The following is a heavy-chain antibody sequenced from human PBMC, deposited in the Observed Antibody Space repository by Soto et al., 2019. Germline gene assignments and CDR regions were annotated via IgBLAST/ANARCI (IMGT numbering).Heavy chain of an antibody. CDR2: FSAGGDYR. CDR3: AREARYDRGVYHYEGIDY. Sequence: EVQLLQSGGGLAQPGGSLTLSCAASGFSFSDYSMNWVRRAPGKGLEWVSAFSAGGDYRHYADSVKGRFTISRDNSKNTLFLQINSLRAEDPARYYCAREARYDRGVYHYEGIDYWGQGTLVTVSS. V-gene: IGHV3-23*01. J-gene: IGHJ4*02. CDR1: GFSFSDYS. D-gene: IGHD3-22*01.